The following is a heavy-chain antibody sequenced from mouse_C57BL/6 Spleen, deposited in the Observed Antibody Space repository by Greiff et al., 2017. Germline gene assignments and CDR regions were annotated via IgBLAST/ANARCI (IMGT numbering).Heavy chain of an antibody. CDR3: ARYGTTVVEGAWFAY. Sequence: VQLQQSGPELVKPGASVKISCKASGYSFTDYNMNWVKQSNGKSLEWIGVINPNYGTTSYNQKFKGKATLTVDQSSSTAYMQLNSLTSEDSAVYYCARYGTTVVEGAWFAYWGQGTLVTVSA. CDR2: INPNYGTT. CDR1: GYSFTDYN. J-gene: IGHJ3*01. V-gene: IGHV1-39*01. D-gene: IGHD1-1*01.